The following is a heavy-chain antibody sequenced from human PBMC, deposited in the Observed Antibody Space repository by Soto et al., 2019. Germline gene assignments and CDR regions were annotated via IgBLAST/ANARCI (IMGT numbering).Heavy chain of an antibody. Sequence: SETLSLTCDVHGDSLSGYAWSWIRQPPGKGLEWIGEITFRGVTSYHPSLKGRLSTSVDTSKNRISLNVSSVTAADTALYFCARKLEASIRHVEWFSYKWFDPWGPGTLVTVSS. CDR1: GDSLSGYA. CDR3: ARKLEASIRHVEWFSYKWFDP. D-gene: IGHD3-9*01. V-gene: IGHV4-34*01. CDR2: ITFRGVT. J-gene: IGHJ5*02.